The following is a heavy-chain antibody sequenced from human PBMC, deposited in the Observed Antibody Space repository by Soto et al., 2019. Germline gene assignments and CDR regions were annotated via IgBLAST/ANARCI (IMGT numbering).Heavy chain of an antibody. Sequence: GASVKVSCKASGYTLTGYYMHWVRQAPGQSLEWMGWINPNSGGTNYAQKYKGWVTMTRDTSISTAYMELSRLRSDDTAVYYCARDGPHYGDYARVGMDVWGQGTTVTVSS. D-gene: IGHD4-17*01. CDR2: INPNSGGT. J-gene: IGHJ6*02. CDR1: GYTLTGYY. V-gene: IGHV1-2*04. CDR3: ARDGPHYGDYARVGMDV.